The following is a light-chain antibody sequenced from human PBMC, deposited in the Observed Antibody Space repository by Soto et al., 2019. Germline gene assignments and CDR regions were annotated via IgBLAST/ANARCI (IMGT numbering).Light chain of an antibody. CDR1: QSISSY. V-gene: IGKV1-39*01. CDR3: QATYSTPYT. J-gene: IGKJ2*01. CDR2: AAS. Sequence: DIQMTQSPSSLSASVGDRVTITCRASQSISSYLNWYQQKPGKAPKLLIYAASSLQSGVPSRFSGSGSGTDFTLTISSLQPEDFATYYCQATYSTPYTFGQGTKLEIK.